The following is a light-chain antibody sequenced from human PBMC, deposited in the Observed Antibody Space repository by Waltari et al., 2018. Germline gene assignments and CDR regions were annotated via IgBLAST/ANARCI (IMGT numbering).Light chain of an antibody. CDR3: QNHERLPAT. J-gene: IGKJ1*01. Sequence: ELVLTQSPGTLSLSPGERATLACRASQSVCRFLAWYQEKPGQAPRHLIYQASNRATGIPDRFSGSVYGTDFSLTISRLEPEDFAVYYCQNHERLPATFGQGTKVEI. CDR2: QAS. CDR1: QSVCRF. V-gene: IGKV3-20*01.